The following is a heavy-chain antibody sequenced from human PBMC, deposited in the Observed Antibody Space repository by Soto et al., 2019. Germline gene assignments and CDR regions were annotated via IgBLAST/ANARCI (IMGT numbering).Heavy chain of an antibody. CDR2: IYYTGRT. CDR3: ARDRANTPDYFDY. V-gene: IGHV4-30-4*01. CDR1: GGSISSDDYY. J-gene: IGHJ4*02. Sequence: SETLSLTCTVSGGSISSDDYYWSWIRQPPGKGLEWIGYIYYTGRTSYNPSLGDRLTISVDTSKSHFSLRLSSVTAADTAVYFCARDRANTPDYFDYWGQGTLVTVSS.